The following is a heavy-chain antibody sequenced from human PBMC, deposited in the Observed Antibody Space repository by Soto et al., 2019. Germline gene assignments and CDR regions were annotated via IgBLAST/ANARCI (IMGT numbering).Heavy chain of an antibody. CDR3: AILRITATSN. J-gene: IGHJ4*02. Sequence: ASATVSCNASGCSYTSYYMHCVRQTPGQGLEWTGIINTSGETIYAQKFQGRVTMTEDTSTDTAYMELSSLRSEDTAVYYCAILRITATSNWGQGTLVTVSS. CDR1: GCSYTSYY. V-gene: IGHV1-46*01. CDR2: INTSGET. D-gene: IGHD1-20*01.